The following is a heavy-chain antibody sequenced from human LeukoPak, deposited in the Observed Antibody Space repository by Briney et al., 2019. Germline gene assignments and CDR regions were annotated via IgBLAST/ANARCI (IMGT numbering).Heavy chain of an antibody. Sequence: GGSLRLSCAASGFTFSSYWMSWVRQAPGKGLQWVANIKHDGSEKYYVDSVKGRFTISRDNAKNSLYLQMNSLRAEDTAVYYCAKDPFLLWFGESMFDPWGQGTLVTVSS. D-gene: IGHD3-10*01. J-gene: IGHJ5*02. CDR3: AKDPFLLWFGESMFDP. V-gene: IGHV3-7*03. CDR2: IKHDGSEK. CDR1: GFTFSSYW.